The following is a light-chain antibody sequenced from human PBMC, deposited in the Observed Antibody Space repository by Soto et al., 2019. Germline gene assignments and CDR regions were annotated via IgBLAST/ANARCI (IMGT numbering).Light chain of an antibody. CDR1: QSVSSSY. CDR2: GAS. Sequence: ESVLTRSRGTLSLSPGERATLSCRASQSVSSSYLAWYQQKPGQAPRLLIYGASSRATGIPDRFSGSGSGTDFTLTISRLEPEDFAVYFCQQYGSSWTFAQGTKVDIK. V-gene: IGKV3-20*01. CDR3: QQYGSSWT. J-gene: IGKJ1*01.